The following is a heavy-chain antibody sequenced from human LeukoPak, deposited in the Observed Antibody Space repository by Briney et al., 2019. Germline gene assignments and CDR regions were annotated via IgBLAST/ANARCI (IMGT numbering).Heavy chain of an antibody. CDR2: IWYDGSNK. D-gene: IGHD1-26*01. V-gene: IGHV3-33*01. CDR1: GFTFSSYG. J-gene: IGHJ4*02. Sequence: GGSLRLSCAASGFTFSSYGMHWVRQAPGKGLEWVAVIWYDGSNKYYADSVKGRFTISRDNSKNTLYLQMNSLGAEDTAVYYCASLDSGSSDYWGQGTLVTVSS. CDR3: ASLDSGSSDY.